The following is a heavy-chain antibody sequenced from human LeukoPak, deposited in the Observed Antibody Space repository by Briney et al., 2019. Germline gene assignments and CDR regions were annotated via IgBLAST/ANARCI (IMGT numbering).Heavy chain of an antibody. CDR2: MNPNSGNT. Sequence: ASVKVSCKASGYTFTSYDINWVRQATGQGLEWMGWMNPNSGNTVYAQKFQGRVTMTRNTSTSAAYMELSSLRSEDTAVYYCVRFGELSSETFDYWGQGTLVTVSS. CDR1: GYTFTSYD. D-gene: IGHD3-10*01. V-gene: IGHV1-8*01. CDR3: VRFGELSSETFDY. J-gene: IGHJ4*02.